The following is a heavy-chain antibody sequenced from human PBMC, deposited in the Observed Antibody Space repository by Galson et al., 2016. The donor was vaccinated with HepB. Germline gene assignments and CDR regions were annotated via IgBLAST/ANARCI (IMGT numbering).Heavy chain of an antibody. D-gene: IGHD6-13*01. CDR1: AASINGAYFY. Sequence: TLSLTCTVSAASINGAYFYCIWLRHRPGTGRKWIGVFFDSGNTSYNPSLRCRLTISIDTSKNKFSLNLSSMTAADTAVYYCARAPSFSSHKWGFGYWGQGTLVTVSS. CDR2: FFDSGNT. V-gene: IGHV4-31*03. J-gene: IGHJ4*02. CDR3: ARAPSFSSHKWGFGY.